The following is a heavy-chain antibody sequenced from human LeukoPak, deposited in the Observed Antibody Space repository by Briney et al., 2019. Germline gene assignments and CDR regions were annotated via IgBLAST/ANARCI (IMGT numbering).Heavy chain of an antibody. CDR3: ARAGTWISSYYYYGMDV. CDR1: GYTFTGYY. CDR2: INPNSGGT. Sequence: GASVKVSCKASGYTFTGYYMHGVRQAPGQGLEWMGWINPNSGGTNYAQKFQGRVTMTRDTSISTAYMELSRLRSDETAVYYCARAGTWISSYYYYGMDVWGQGTTVTVSS. V-gene: IGHV1-2*02. D-gene: IGHD5-12*01. J-gene: IGHJ6*02.